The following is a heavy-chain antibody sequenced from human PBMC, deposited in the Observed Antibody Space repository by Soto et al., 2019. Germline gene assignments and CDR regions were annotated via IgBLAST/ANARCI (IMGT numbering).Heavy chain of an antibody. Sequence: PSETLSLTCAVSGGSISSSYWWNWVRQPPGKGLEWIGKIYHSGSTNYNPSLKNRVTISVDKSNNQFSLRLSSVTAADPAVYFCVTSLNYDFWRDGGRHYYFDYWGQGTLVTV. V-gene: IGHV4-4*02. CDR1: GGSISSSYW. J-gene: IGHJ4*02. CDR2: IYHSGST. CDR3: VTSLNYDFWRDGGRHYYFDY. D-gene: IGHD3-3*01.